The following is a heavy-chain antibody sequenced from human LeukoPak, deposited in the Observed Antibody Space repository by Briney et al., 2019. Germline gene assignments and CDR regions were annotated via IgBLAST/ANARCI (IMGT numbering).Heavy chain of an antibody. J-gene: IGHJ6*02. CDR3: ARELYYDILTGYPDYYYGMDV. CDR1: GYTFTSYY. D-gene: IGHD3-9*01. CDR2: INPSGGST. Sequence: ASVKVSCKASGYTFTSYYMHWVRQAPGQGLEWMGIINPSGGSTSYAQKFQGRVTMTRDTSTSTVYMELSSLRSEDTAVYYCARELYYDILTGYPDYYYGMDVWGQGTTVTVSS. V-gene: IGHV1-46*01.